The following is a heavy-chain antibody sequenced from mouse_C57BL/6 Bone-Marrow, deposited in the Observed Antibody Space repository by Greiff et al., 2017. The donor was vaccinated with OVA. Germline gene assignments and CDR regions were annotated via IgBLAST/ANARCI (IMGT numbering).Heavy chain of an antibody. D-gene: IGHD2-5*01. Sequence: EVKLMESGGGLVQPGGSLKLSCAASGFTFSDYGMAWVRQAPRKGPEWVAFISNLAYSIYYADTVTGRFTISRENAKNTLYLEMSSLRSEDTAMYYCARLLYYSNYDAMDYWGQGTSVTVSS. CDR2: ISNLAYSI. CDR1: GFTFSDYG. CDR3: ARLLYYSNYDAMDY. V-gene: IGHV5-15*01. J-gene: IGHJ4*01.